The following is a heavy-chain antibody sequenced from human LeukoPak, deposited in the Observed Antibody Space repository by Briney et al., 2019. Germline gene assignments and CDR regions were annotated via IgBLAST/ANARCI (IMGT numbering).Heavy chain of an antibody. CDR1: GGTFSSYA. CDR2: IIPILGIA. J-gene: IGHJ4*02. CDR3: ARPADSSGYYFDY. D-gene: IGHD3-22*01. V-gene: IGHV1-69*04. Sequence: SVKVSCKASGGTFSSYAISWVQQAPGQGLEWMGRIIPILGIANYAQKFQGRVTITADKSTSTAYMELSSLRSEDTAVYYCARPADSSGYYFDYWGQGTLVTVSS.